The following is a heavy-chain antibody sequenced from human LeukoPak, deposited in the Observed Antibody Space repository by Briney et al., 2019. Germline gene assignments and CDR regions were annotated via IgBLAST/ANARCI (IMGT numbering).Heavy chain of an antibody. J-gene: IGHJ2*01. CDR3: ARNPNSYAYYFDL. V-gene: IGHV4-59*07. CDR1: GGSISSYY. Sequence: PSDTLSLTCTVSGGSISSYYWSWIRQPPGKGLEWIGYIYYSGSTNYNPSLKSRVTISVDTSKNQFSLKLSSVTAADTAVYYCARNPNSYAYYFDLWGRGTLVTVSS. D-gene: IGHD5-18*01. CDR2: IYYSGST.